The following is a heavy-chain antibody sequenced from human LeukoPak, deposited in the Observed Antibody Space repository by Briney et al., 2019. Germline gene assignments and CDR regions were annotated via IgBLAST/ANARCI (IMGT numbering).Heavy chain of an antibody. D-gene: IGHD6-13*01. CDR1: GFTFSSYE. J-gene: IGHJ2*01. CDR3: ASRAAAHWYFDL. CDR2: ISSSGSTI. Sequence: PGGSLRLSCAPSGFTFSSYEMNWVRQAPGKGLKWVSYISSSGSTIYYADSVKGRFTISRDNAKNSLYLQMNSLRAEDTAVYYCASRAAAHWYFDLWGRGTLVTVSS. V-gene: IGHV3-48*03.